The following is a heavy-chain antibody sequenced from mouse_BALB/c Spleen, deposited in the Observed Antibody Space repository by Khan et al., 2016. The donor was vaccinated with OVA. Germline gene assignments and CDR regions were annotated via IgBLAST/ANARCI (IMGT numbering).Heavy chain of an antibody. J-gene: IGHJ3*01. Sequence: QVQLQQSGAELVRPGASVTLSCKASGYTFTDYEMHWVKQTPVYGLEWIGPIDPETGGSAYNQNFKGKATLTADKASSTVYMELRSLTSEDSAGYYCTRGGGCAYWGQGTRVTVSA. V-gene: IGHV1-15*01. CDR3: TRGGGCAY. CDR1: GYTFTDYE. CDR2: IDPETGGS.